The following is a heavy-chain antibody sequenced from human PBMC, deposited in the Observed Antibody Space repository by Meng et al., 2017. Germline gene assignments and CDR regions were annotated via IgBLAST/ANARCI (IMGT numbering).Heavy chain of an antibody. CDR1: GYTFTSYT. J-gene: IGHJ5*02. Sequence: QVQPVQSWAEVDEPGASVKVSCKASGYTFTSYTIHWVRQAPGQSLAWMGWIKSANGDAKYSQKFQGRLTLTRDTSASTAYLELSSLTFEDTAVYYCARGTGSSWFDPWGQGTLVTVSS. CDR3: ARGTGSSWFDP. CDR2: IKSANGDA. D-gene: IGHD6-13*01. V-gene: IGHV1-3*01.